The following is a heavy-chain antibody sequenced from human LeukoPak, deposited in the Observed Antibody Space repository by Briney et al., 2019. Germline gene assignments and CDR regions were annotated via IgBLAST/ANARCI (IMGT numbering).Heavy chain of an antibody. D-gene: IGHD3-22*01. V-gene: IGHV1-2*02. J-gene: IGHJ5*02. Sequence: ASVKVSCKASGYTFTGYYMRWVRQAPGQGLEWMGWVNPNSGGTNYAQKFQGRVTMTRDTSISTAYMELSRLRSDDTAVYYCARDQDSSGRNWFDPWGQGTLVTVSS. CDR3: ARDQDSSGRNWFDP. CDR2: VNPNSGGT. CDR1: GYTFTGYY.